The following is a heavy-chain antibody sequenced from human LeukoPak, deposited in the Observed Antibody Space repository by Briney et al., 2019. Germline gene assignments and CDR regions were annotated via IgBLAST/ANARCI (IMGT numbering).Heavy chain of an antibody. CDR1: GYSISSSNW. D-gene: IGHD1-26*01. CDR2: IYYSGST. V-gene: IGHV4-28*03. CDR3: ARDPSYGAFDI. Sequence: PSDTLSLTCAVSGYSISSSNWWGWIRQPPGKGLEWIGYIYYSGSTYYNPSLKSRVTMSVDTSKNQFSLKLSSVTAMDTAVYYCARDPSYGAFDIWGQGTMVTVSS. J-gene: IGHJ3*02.